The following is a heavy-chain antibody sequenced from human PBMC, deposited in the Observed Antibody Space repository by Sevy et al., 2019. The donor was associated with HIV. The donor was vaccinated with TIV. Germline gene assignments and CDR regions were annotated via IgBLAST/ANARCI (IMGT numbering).Heavy chain of an antibody. V-gene: IGHV3-23*01. CDR3: AGYDSSGYYYNSYYYYYGMDV. D-gene: IGHD3-22*01. Sequence: GGSLRLSCAASGFTFSSYAMSWVRQAPGKGLEWVSAISGSGGSTYYGDSVKGGFTLSRDNSKNTRYLQMNSLRAEDTAVYYCAGYDSSGYYYNSYYYYYGMDVWGQGTTVTVSS. J-gene: IGHJ6*02. CDR2: ISGSGGST. CDR1: GFTFSSYA.